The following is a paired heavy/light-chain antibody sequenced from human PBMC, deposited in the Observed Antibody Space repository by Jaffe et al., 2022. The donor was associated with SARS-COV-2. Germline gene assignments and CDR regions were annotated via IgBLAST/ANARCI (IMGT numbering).Light chain of an antibody. CDR2: AAS. CDR3: QQLNGYPRT. CDR1: QGISNY. V-gene: IGKV1-9*01. Sequence: DIQLTQSPSFLSASVGDRVTITCRASQGISNYLAWYQQKPGKAPQLLIYAASTLQSGVPSRFSGSGSGTEFTLTISSLQPEDFATYYCQQLNGYPRTFGQGTKLEIK. J-gene: IGKJ2*02.
Heavy chain of an antibody. V-gene: IGHV3-72*01. CDR2: TRNRAKSYTT. CDR1: GFTFSDYY. Sequence: DVHLVESGGGLVQPGGSLRLSCTASGFTFSDYYMDWVRQAPGKGLEWVGRTRNRAKSYTTEYAASVKGRFTISRDDSENSLHLQMSSLKTEDTAVYYCARVYSIYSNGDYFDYWGQGTLVTVSS. J-gene: IGHJ4*02. D-gene: IGHD4-4*01. CDR3: ARVYSIYSNGDYFDY.